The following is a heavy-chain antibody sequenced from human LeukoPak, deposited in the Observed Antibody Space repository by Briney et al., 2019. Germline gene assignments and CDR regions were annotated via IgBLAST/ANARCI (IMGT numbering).Heavy chain of an antibody. V-gene: IGHV3-23*01. J-gene: IGHJ4*02. D-gene: IGHD2-2*01. Sequence: GGSLRLSCAASGFTFGTYAMSWVRQAPGKGLEWVSAISGSGGSTYYADSVKGRFTISRDNSKNTLYLQMNSLRAEDTAVYYCAKASESTNFGYFDYWGQGTLVTVSS. CDR3: AKASESTNFGYFDY. CDR1: GFTFGTYA. CDR2: ISGSGGST.